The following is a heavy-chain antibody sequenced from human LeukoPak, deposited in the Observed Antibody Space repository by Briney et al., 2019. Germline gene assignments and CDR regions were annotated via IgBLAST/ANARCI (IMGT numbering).Heavy chain of an antibody. J-gene: IGHJ3*02. V-gene: IGHV1-2*02. CDR2: INPNSGGT. CDR1: GYTFTGYY. D-gene: IGHD1-26*01. CDR3: ARDPSGSYRDAFDI. Sequence: GASVKVSCKASGYTFTGYYMHWVRQAPGQGLEWMGWINPNSGGTNYAQKFQGRVTMTRDTSISTAYMELSRLRSDDTAVYYCARDPSGSYRDAFDIWGQGTMVTVSS.